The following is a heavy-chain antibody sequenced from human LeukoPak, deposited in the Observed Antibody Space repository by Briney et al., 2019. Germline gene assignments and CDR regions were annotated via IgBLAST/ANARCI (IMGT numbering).Heavy chain of an antibody. V-gene: IGHV3-7*03. CDR1: GFTFSIFW. J-gene: IGHJ4*02. D-gene: IGHD1-14*01. CDR3: ATGNSVRWHSYYFDY. CDR2: IKKDGSEK. Sequence: GGSLRLSCAASGFTFSIFWMPWVRQAPGKGLEWVATIKKDGSEKYYVDSVKGRFTISRDNTRNSMHLQMNSLGAEDTAVYYSATGNSVRWHSYYFDYWGQGTLVTVSS.